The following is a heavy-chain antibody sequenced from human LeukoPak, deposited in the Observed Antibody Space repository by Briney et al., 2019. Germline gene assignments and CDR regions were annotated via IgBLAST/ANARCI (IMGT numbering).Heavy chain of an antibody. CDR3: AKAANYDILTGYYLDY. Sequence: GGTLRLSCAGSGFSFSSHGMNWVRQAPGKGLEWVSGISPSGDITYYTDSVRGRFTISRDNFKNTLSLQVNSLRAEDTAMYYCAKAANYDILTGYYLDYWGQGTLVTVSS. J-gene: IGHJ4*02. CDR2: ISPSGDIT. D-gene: IGHD3-9*01. CDR1: GFSFSSHG. V-gene: IGHV3-23*01.